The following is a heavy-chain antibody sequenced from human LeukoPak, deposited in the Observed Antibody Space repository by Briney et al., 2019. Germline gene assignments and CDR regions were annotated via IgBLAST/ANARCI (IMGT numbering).Heavy chain of an antibody. CDR3: ARASITASGPHDVYDI. D-gene: IGHD6-13*01. CDR2: ISGNGDNT. J-gene: IGHJ3*02. V-gene: IGHV3-64*02. Sequence: GRSLRLSCAASGFTFSSYGMHWVRQAPGKGLEYVSAISGNGDNTWYRDSVKGRFTISRANSAQMLYLQMGSLRGEDMAVYFCARASITASGPHDVYDIWGRGTMVTVSS. CDR1: GFTFSSYG.